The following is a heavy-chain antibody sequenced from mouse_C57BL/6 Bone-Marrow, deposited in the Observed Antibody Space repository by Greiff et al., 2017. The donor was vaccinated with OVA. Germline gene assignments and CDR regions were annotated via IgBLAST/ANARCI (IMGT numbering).Heavy chain of an antibody. CDR2: IRLKSDNYAT. CDR3: TVYYSKDY. J-gene: IGHJ2*01. CDR1: GFTFSNYW. V-gene: IGHV6-3*01. D-gene: IGHD2-5*01. Sequence: EVKVVESGGGLVQPGGSMKLSCVASGFTFSNYWMNWVRQSPEKGLEWVAQIRLKSDNYATHYAESVKGRFTISRDDSKSSVYLQMNNLRAEDTGIYYCTVYYSKDYWGQGTTLTVSS.